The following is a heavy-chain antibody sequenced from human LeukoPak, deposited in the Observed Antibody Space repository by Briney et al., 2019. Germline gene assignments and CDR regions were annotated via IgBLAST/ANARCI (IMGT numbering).Heavy chain of an antibody. CDR3: ARLNGDGFDI. V-gene: IGHV4-4*07. CDR2: IYSSGST. D-gene: IGHD2-8*01. J-gene: IGHJ3*02. CDR1: GVSLDEYY. Sequence: PSETLSFTGSVSGVSLDEYYWYWIRQSAGKRLEWIGRIYSSGSTNYAPSLKSRVTMSIDTSKRHLSLKLSSVTAADTGFYYCARLNGDGFDIWGQGTKVTVSS.